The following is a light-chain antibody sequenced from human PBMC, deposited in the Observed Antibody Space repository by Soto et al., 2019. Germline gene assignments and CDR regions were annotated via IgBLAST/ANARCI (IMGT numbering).Light chain of an antibody. CDR3: QQYNNWPRT. Sequence: EVVMTQSPATLSVSPGERATFSCRASESVGSNLAWYQQKPGQAPRLLIYGASSRATGIPDRFSGSGSGTDFTLTISSLQSEDFAVYYCQQYNNWPRTFGQGTKVDI. J-gene: IGKJ1*01. CDR1: ESVGSN. V-gene: IGKV3D-15*01. CDR2: GAS.